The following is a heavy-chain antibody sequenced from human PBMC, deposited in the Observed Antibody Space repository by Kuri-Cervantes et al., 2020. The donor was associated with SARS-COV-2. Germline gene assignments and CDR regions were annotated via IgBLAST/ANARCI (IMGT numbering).Heavy chain of an antibody. CDR3: ARPGGFLDV. J-gene: IGHJ6*04. Sequence: SETLSLTCTVSGASVSSSNYFWGWVRKPPGKGLEWIGSIYYSGSTYYNPSLKSRVTISVDTSKNQFSLKLSSVTAADTAVYYCARPGGFLDVWGKGTTVTVSS. CDR1: GASVSSSNYF. CDR2: IYYSGST. V-gene: IGHV4-39*01. D-gene: IGHD4-23*01.